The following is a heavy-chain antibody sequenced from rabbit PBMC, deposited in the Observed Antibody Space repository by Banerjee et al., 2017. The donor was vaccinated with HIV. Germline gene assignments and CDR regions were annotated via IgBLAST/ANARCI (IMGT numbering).Heavy chain of an antibody. V-gene: IGHV1S40*01. CDR1: GFSFSSGYD. D-gene: IGHD5-1*01. Sequence: QSLEESGGDLVKPGASLTLTCKASGFSFSSGYDMCWVRQAPGKGLEWIACIYAGDGNTYYASWAKGRFTISKTSSTTVTLQMTSLTAADTATYFCARGNIFGLWGPGTLVTVS. CDR2: IYAGDGNT. CDR3: ARGNIFGL. J-gene: IGHJ4*01.